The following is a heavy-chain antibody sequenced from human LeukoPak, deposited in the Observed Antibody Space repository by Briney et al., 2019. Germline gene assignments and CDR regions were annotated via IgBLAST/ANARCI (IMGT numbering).Heavy chain of an antibody. CDR1: GFTFSSYG. J-gene: IGHJ4*02. Sequence: GGSLRLSCAASGFTFSSYGMHWVRQAPGKGLEWVAVISYDGSNKYYADSVKGRFTISRDNSKNTLFLQLNSLRAEDTAVYYCAKGATYYYDSSGQIDYWGQGTLVTVYS. D-gene: IGHD3-22*01. CDR2: ISYDGSNK. CDR3: AKGATYYYDSSGQIDY. V-gene: IGHV3-30*18.